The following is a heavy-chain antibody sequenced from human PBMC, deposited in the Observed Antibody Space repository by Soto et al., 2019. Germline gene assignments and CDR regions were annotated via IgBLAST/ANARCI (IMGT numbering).Heavy chain of an antibody. CDR3: ARGYCTSSACHWNFDY. Sequence: EVQLVESGGGLVQPGGSLRLSCAASGFTFSSYEMNWVRQAPGKGLEWVSDITSTGSTRYYADSVKGRFTISRDNAKNSLYLQMNSLRAEDTAVYYCARGYCTSSACHWNFDYWGQGTLVTVSP. D-gene: IGHD2-8*02. CDR1: GFTFSSYE. J-gene: IGHJ4*02. CDR2: ITSTGSTR. V-gene: IGHV3-48*03.